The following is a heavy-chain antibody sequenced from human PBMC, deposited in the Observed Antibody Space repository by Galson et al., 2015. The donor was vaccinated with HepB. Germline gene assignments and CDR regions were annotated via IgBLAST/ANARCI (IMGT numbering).Heavy chain of an antibody. CDR2: ISPYNANT. J-gene: IGHJ4*02. CDR1: GYTFGDSG. CDR3: AREGSYCIGDACYYYFDY. D-gene: IGHD2-15*01. V-gene: IGHV1-18*01. Sequence: SVKVSCKASGYTFGDSGIIWVRQAPGQGLEWMGWISPYNANTNCAQKFRGRVTLTTVTSTTTAYMELRSLRSDDTAIYYCAREGSYCIGDACYYYFDYWGQGSLVTVSS.